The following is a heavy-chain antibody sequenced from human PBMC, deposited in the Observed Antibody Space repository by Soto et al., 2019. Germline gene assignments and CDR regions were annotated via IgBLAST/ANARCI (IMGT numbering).Heavy chain of an antibody. J-gene: IGHJ4*02. V-gene: IGHV3-13*01. CDR3: ARVLPGYSDFEDYFDD. CDR1: GFTFSSYA. CDR2: IGIAGDT. Sequence: SGFTFSSYAMGWVRQAPGKGLEWVSAIGIAGDTYYPASVKGRFIMSRDNAKNSLYLQMYSLSAADTAVYFCARVLPGYSDFEDYFDDWGQGTRVTVSS. D-gene: IGHD5-12*01.